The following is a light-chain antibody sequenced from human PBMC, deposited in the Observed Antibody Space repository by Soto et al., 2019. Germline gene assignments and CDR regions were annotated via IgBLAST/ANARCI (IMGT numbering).Light chain of an antibody. CDR2: KAS. J-gene: IGKJ3*01. CDR3: KQSFT. CDR1: QSISSW. V-gene: IGKV1-5*03. Sequence: DIQMTQSPSTLSASVGDRVTITCRASQSISSWLAWYQQKPGKAPKLLIYKASSLESGVPSRFSGSGSGTEFTLPISSLQPDDFATYHCKQSFTFGPGTKVDIK.